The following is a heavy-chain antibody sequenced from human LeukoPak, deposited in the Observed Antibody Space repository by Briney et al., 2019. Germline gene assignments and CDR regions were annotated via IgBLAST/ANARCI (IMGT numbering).Heavy chain of an antibody. CDR2: IYSGGNT. J-gene: IGHJ6*03. Sequence: GGSLRLSCAASGFTVSSNYMSWVRQGPGKGLEWVSVIYSGGNTYYADSVKGRFTISRDNSKNTLYLQMNGLRAEDTAVYYCARDASGYDRYYYYYYMDVWGKGTTVTVSS. CDR1: GFTVSSNY. V-gene: IGHV3-53*01. D-gene: IGHD5-12*01. CDR3: ARDASGYDRYYYYYYMDV.